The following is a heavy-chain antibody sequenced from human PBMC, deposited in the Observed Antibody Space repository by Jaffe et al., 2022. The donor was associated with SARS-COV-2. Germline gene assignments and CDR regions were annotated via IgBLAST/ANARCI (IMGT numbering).Heavy chain of an antibody. CDR2: ISGSGGST. Sequence: EVQLLESGGGLVQPGGSLRLSCAASGFTFSSYAMSWVRQAPGKGLEWVSAISGSGGSTYYADSVKGRFTISRDNSKNTLYLQMNSLRAEDTAVYYCAKAASMGSSSSRYFQHWGQGTLVTVSS. CDR1: GFTFSSYA. J-gene: IGHJ1*01. CDR3: AKAASMGSSSSRYFQH. V-gene: IGHV3-23*01. D-gene: IGHD6-6*01.